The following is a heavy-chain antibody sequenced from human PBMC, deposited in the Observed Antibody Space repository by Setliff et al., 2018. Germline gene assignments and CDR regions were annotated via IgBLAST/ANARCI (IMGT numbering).Heavy chain of an antibody. CDR1: GYTFTSYY. D-gene: IGHD3-3*01. V-gene: IGHV1-46*01. CDR3: ARESTAKNFWGEYSDY. J-gene: IGHJ4*02. CDR2: INPSGGST. Sequence: ASVKVSCKASGYTFTSYYMHWVRQAPGQGLEWMGVINPSGGSTTYAQRFQGRVTMTGDTSTSTVYMYLSSLRSEDTAVYYCARESTAKNFWGEYSDYWGQGTLVTVSS.